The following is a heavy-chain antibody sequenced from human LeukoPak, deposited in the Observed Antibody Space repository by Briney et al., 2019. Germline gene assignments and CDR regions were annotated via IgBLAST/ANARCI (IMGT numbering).Heavy chain of an antibody. CDR2: ISSSSSYI. CDR1: GFTFSSYS. CDR3: ARDPTGTFWFDT. Sequence: GGSLRLSCAASGFTFSSYSMNWVRQAPGKGLEWVSSISSSSSYIYYADSVKGRFTISRDNAKNSLYLQMNSLRAEDTAVYYCARDPTGTFWFDTWGQGTLVTVSS. J-gene: IGHJ5*02. D-gene: IGHD1-1*01. V-gene: IGHV3-21*01.